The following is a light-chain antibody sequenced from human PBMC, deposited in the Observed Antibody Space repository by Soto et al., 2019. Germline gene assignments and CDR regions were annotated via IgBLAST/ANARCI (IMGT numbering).Light chain of an antibody. CDR3: QQRSNWPPFT. CDR1: QSVSSY. J-gene: IGKJ3*01. V-gene: IGKV3-11*01. Sequence: EIVLTQSPATLSLSPGERATLSCRASQSVSSYLAWYQQKPGQAPRLLIYDASNSATGIPDRFSGSGSGTDFTLTISSLEPEDFAVYYCQQRSNWPPFTFGPGTKVDIK. CDR2: DAS.